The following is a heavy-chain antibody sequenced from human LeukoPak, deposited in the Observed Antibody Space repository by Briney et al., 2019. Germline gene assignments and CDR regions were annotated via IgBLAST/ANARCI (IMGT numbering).Heavy chain of an antibody. CDR3: ARLVGSDCSSTSCYYYYYGMDV. V-gene: IGHV4-4*07. CDR1: GGSIGSSY. J-gene: IGHJ6*02. D-gene: IGHD2-2*01. Sequence: SETLSLTCTVSGGSIGSSYWSWNRQPAGKGLEWIGRFFTGGSTYYNPSLESRVTMSVDTSKNQFSLKLSSVTAADTAVYYCARLVGSDCSSTSCYYYYYGMDVWGQGTTVTVSS. CDR2: FFTGGST.